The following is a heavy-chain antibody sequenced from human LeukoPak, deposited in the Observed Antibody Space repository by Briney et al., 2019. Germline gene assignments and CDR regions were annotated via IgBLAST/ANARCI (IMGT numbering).Heavy chain of an antibody. CDR1: GLTFSTYA. CDR2: ISGGGGRT. CDR3: AKGWDDDYFYYYMDV. V-gene: IGHV3-23*01. J-gene: IGHJ6*03. Sequence: PGGSLRLSCAASGLTFSTYAMSWVRQAPGKGLEWVSGISGGGGRTYYADSVNGRFTISRDNSKNTLYLQMNSLRAEDTAIYYCAKGWDDDYFYYYMDVWGKGTTVTVSS. D-gene: IGHD1-26*01.